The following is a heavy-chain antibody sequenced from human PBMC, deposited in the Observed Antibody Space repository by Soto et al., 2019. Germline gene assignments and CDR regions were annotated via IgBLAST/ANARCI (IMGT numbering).Heavy chain of an antibody. CDR3: AREVESYGLGMDV. J-gene: IGHJ6*02. CDR2: ISGSGGST. Sequence: PGGFLRVSCAASGFTFRSYAWSWVRQAPGKGLEWVSAISGSGGSTYYADSVKGRFTISRDNSKNTLYLQMNSLRAEDTAVYYCAREVESYGLGMDVWGQGTTVNVSS. V-gene: IGHV3-23*01. D-gene: IGHD5-18*01. CDR1: GFTFRSYA.